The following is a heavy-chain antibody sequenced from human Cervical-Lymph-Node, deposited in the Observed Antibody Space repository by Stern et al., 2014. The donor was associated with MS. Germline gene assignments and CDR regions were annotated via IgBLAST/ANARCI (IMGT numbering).Heavy chain of an antibody. CDR1: GFTFTSYS. Sequence: EVQLVESGGGLVKPGGSLIISCAASGFTFTSYSMNWVRQAPGKGLEWVSSISSSSTYIYYADSVKGRFTISRDNAKNSLYLQMNSLRAEDTAVYYCATEERTTVITPGYWGQGTLVTVSS. D-gene: IGHD4-23*01. V-gene: IGHV3-21*01. CDR3: ATEERTTVITPGY. J-gene: IGHJ4*02. CDR2: ISSSSTYI.